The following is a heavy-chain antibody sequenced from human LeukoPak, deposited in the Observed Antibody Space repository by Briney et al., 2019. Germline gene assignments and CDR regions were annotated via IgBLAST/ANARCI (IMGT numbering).Heavy chain of an antibody. J-gene: IGHJ6*03. D-gene: IGHD2-15*01. CDR2: ITSSSTYM. Sequence: PGGSLRLSCAASGFTFNSYNMNWVRQAPGKGLEWVSSITSSSTYMYYADSVKGRFTISRDNARNSLYLQMNSLRAEDTALYYCARDRCSGGRCYSLSVGHMDVWGKGTTVTVSS. CDR1: GFTFNSYN. CDR3: ARDRCSGGRCYSLSVGHMDV. V-gene: IGHV3-21*01.